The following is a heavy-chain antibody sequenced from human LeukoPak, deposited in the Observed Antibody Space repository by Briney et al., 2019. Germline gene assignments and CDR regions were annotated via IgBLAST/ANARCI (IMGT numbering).Heavy chain of an antibody. CDR2: ISYDGSNK. D-gene: IGHD1-26*01. CDR3: ARDDLSGSYYDY. V-gene: IGHV3-30*03. CDR1: GFTFSSYG. Sequence: GGSLRLSCAASGFTFSSYGMHWVRQAPGKGLEWVAVISYDGSNKYYADSVKGRFTISRDNSKNTLYLQMNSPRAEDTAVYYCARDDLSGSYYDYWGQGTLVTVSS. J-gene: IGHJ4*02.